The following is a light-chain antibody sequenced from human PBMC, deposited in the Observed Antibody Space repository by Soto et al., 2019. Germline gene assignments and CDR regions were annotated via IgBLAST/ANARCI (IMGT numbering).Light chain of an antibody. CDR2: DVS. V-gene: IGLV2-11*01. J-gene: IGLJ1*01. CDR3: CSHAGNEV. Sequence: QSALTQPRSVSGSPGQSVTISCTGTSSDVGGYNYVSWYQQHPGKAPKLMIYDVSKRPSGVPDRFSGSKSGNTASLTISGLQAEDEDDYYCCSHAGNEVFGTGTKVTVL. CDR1: SSDVGGYNY.